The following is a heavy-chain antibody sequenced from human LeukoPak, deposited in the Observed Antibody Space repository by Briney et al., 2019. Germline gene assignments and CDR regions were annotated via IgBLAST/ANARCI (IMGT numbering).Heavy chain of an antibody. V-gene: IGHV3-23*01. J-gene: IGHJ4*02. D-gene: IGHD3-10*01. CDR2: ISGSGGST. Sequence: PGGSLRLSCSASGFTFSRYCMSWVRQAPGKGVEWVSAISGSGGSTYYADSVKGRFTISRDNSKNTLYLQMNSLRAEDTAVYYCAKVRRVRFGVSEPFDYWGQGTLVTVSS. CDR1: GFTFSRYC. CDR3: AKVRRVRFGVSEPFDY.